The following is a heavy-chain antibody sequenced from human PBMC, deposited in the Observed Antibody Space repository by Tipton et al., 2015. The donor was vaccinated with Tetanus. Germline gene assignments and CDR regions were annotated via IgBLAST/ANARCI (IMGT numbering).Heavy chain of an antibody. D-gene: IGHD5-24*01. CDR2: IHPSGTT. V-gene: IGHV4-39*07. J-gene: IGHJ4*01. CDR1: GGSISSPNYY. CDR3: ARGTDAYKSGNY. Sequence: TLSLTCTVSGGSISSPNYYWGWIRQPPGKGLEWIGEIHPSGTTDYNPSLKSRVIISVDTSKNQFSLKLSSVTAADSALYFCARGTDAYKSGNYWGQGTLVTVSS.